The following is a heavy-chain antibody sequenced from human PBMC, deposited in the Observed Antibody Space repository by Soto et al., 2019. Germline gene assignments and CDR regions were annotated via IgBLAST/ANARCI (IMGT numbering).Heavy chain of an antibody. CDR2: ISYDGTNK. J-gene: IGHJ4*02. CDR3: AKDPNSSGYNYFDY. V-gene: IGHV3-30*18. CDR1: GFTFSSYA. D-gene: IGHD6-19*01. Sequence: GGSLRLSCAASGFTFSSYAMHWVRQAPGKGLEWVAVISYDGTNKYYADSVKGRFTISRDNSKNTLYLQMNSLRAEDTAVYYCAKDPNSSGYNYFDYWGQGTLVTVSS.